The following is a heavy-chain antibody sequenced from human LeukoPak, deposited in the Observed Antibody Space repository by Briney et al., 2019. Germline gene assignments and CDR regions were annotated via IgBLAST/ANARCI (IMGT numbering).Heavy chain of an antibody. Sequence: PGGSLRLSCAASGFAFSSYSMNWVRQAPGKGLEWVSYISSSSSTIYYADSVKGRFTISRDNAKNSLYLQMNSLRAEDTAVYYCARFFREWLYNFGYWGQGTLVTVSS. V-gene: IGHV3-48*01. D-gene: IGHD3-3*01. J-gene: IGHJ4*02. CDR3: ARFFREWLYNFGY. CDR2: ISSSSSTI. CDR1: GFAFSSYS.